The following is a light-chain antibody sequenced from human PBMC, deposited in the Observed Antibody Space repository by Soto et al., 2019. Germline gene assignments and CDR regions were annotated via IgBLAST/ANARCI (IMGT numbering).Light chain of an antibody. J-gene: IGKJ1*01. V-gene: IGKV3-15*01. CDR2: GAT. CDR3: QQYNNWPRT. CDR1: QSVISSY. Sequence: EIVLTQSPATLSFSPGERATLSCRASQSVISSYLAWDQQKPGQAPRLLIHGATTRATGIPARFSGSVSGTEFTLSISSLQSEDVAVYYCQQYNNWPRTFGQGTKVDIK.